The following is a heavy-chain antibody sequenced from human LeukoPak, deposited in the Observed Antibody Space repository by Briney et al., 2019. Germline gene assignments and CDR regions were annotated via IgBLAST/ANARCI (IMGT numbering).Heavy chain of an antibody. CDR2: ISYDGSNK. V-gene: IGHV3-30-3*01. J-gene: IGHJ4*02. D-gene: IGHD3-10*01. CDR1: GFTFSSYA. CDR3: ASERFGELLFIFDY. Sequence: PGRSLRLSCAASGFTFSSYAMHWVRQAPGKGLEWVAVISYDGSNKYYAHSVKGRFTISRDNSKNTLYLQMNSLRAEDTAVYYCASERFGELLFIFDYWGQGTLVTVSS.